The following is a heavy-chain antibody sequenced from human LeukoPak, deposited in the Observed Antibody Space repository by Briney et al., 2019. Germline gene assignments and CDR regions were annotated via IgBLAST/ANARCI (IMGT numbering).Heavy chain of an antibody. V-gene: IGHV3-7*01. D-gene: IGHD1-1*01. J-gene: IGHJ4*02. CDR1: GFTFSSYW. Sequence: LPGGSLRLSCAASGFTFSSYWMSWVRQAPGKGLEWVANIKQDGGVQYYVDSVKGRFTISRDNAKNSLYLQMDSLRAEDTAMYYCARTYNQGGNVDWGQGTPVSVSS. CDR3: ARTYNQGGNVD. CDR2: IKQDGGVQ.